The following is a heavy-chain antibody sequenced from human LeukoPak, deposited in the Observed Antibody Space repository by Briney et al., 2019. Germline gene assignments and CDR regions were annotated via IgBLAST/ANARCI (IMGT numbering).Heavy chain of an antibody. Sequence: PGGSLRLSCAASGFTFSSYGMHWVRQAPGKGLEWVAVISYDGSNKYYADSVKGRFTISRDNSKNTLYLQMSSLRAEDTAVYYCASSWAYFDSWGQGTLVTVSS. D-gene: IGHD6-13*01. V-gene: IGHV3-30*03. CDR1: GFTFSSYG. CDR3: ASSWAYFDS. CDR2: ISYDGSNK. J-gene: IGHJ4*02.